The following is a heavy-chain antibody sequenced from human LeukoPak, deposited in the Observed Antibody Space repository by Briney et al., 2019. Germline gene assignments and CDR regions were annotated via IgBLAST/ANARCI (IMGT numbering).Heavy chain of an antibody. D-gene: IGHD2-2*01. CDR1: GYSFASYW. Sequence: GESLKISCKGSGYSFASYWIAWVRQMPGKGLEWMGIIYPGDSDTRYSPSFQGQVTISADKSISTAYLQWSSLKASDTAIYYCARQWGDCSSTSCYSAYWDQGTLVTVSS. CDR2: IYPGDSDT. J-gene: IGHJ4*02. CDR3: ARQWGDCSSTSCYSAY. V-gene: IGHV5-51*01.